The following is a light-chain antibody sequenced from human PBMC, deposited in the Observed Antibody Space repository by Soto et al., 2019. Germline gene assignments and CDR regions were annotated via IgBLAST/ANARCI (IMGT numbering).Light chain of an antibody. J-gene: IGLJ2*01. CDR1: SSDIGGYSY. CDR3: SSYTSNTTVV. V-gene: IGLV2-14*01. Sequence: QSALTQPASVSGSPGQSIIISCTGTSSDIGGYSYVSWYQQHPGKAPKLMIYEVSNRPSGVSNRFSGSKSGNTASLTISGLQAEDEADYYCSSYTSNTTVVFGGGTKLTV. CDR2: EVS.